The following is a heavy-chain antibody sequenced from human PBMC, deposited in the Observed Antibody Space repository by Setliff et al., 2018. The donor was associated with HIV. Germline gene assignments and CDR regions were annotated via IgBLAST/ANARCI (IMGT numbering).Heavy chain of an antibody. J-gene: IGHJ3*02. V-gene: IGHV4-38-2*01. Sequence: SETLSLTCAVSGYSISSGYYWGWIRQPPGKGLEWIGSLFYGGSTHYTPSLKSRVSISVDTSKNQFSLRLSSVTAADTAVYYCAKFYCPHGVCYGFDIWGQGTMVTVSS. CDR1: GYSISSGYY. CDR2: LFYGGST. CDR3: AKFYCPHGVCYGFDI. D-gene: IGHD2-8*01.